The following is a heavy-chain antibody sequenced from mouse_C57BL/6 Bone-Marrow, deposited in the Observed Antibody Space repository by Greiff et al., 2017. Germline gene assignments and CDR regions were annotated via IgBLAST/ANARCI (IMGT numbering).Heavy chain of an antibody. CDR2: IYPRSGNT. CDR3: ARGGPTYYFDY. J-gene: IGHJ2*01. CDR1: GYTFTSYG. V-gene: IGHV1-81*01. D-gene: IGHD2-10*01. Sequence: VQGVESGAELARPGASVKLSCKASGYTFTSYGISWVKQRTGQGLEWIGEIYPRSGNTYYNEKFKGKATLTADKSSSTAYMELRSLTSEDSAVYFCARGGPTYYFDYWGQGTTLTVSS.